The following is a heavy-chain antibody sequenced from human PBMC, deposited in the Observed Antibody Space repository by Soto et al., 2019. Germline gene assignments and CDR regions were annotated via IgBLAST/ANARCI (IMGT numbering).Heavy chain of an antibody. CDR2: ISHRGTP. V-gene: IGHV4-4*02. D-gene: IGHD6-19*01. Sequence: QVQLQASGPGLVEPSETLSLTCAVSGGSISETYWWSWVRQPPGKGLEWIGEISHRGTPHYNPSLWSRVTTSTVTPRNQISLTLMSGTAADSASYYCARHIAVAGTRGFDSWGQGTVVTVSS. CDR1: GGSISETYW. CDR3: ARHIAVAGTRGFDS. J-gene: IGHJ4*02.